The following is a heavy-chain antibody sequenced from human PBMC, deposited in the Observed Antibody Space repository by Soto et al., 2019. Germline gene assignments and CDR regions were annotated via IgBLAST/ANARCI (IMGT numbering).Heavy chain of an antibody. J-gene: IGHJ6*03. V-gene: IGHV1-8*01. CDR2: MNPNSGNT. CDR1: GYTFTSYD. D-gene: IGHD6-13*01. Sequence: ASVKVSCKASGYTFTSYDINWVRQATGQGLEWMGWMNPNSGNTGYAQKFQGRVTMTRNTSISTAYMELSSLRSEDTAVYYCARVVGNGSSWFYYYYYYMDVWGKGTTVTVSS. CDR3: ARVVGNGSSWFYYYYYYMDV.